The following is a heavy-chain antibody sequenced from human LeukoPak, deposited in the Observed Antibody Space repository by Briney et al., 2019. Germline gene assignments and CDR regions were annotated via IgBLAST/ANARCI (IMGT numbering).Heavy chain of an antibody. Sequence: SGPTLVKPTQTLTLTCTFSGSSLTTNGVGVGWVRQPPGKALQWLAVIYWDDDKRYSPSLKTRLSINKDTSKNQVVLRMTNMHPVDTGTYYCAHPGVAAAFDYWGQGILVTVSS. V-gene: IGHV2-5*02. CDR1: GSSLTTNGVG. CDR3: AHPGVAAAFDY. CDR2: IYWDDDK. D-gene: IGHD6-13*01. J-gene: IGHJ4*02.